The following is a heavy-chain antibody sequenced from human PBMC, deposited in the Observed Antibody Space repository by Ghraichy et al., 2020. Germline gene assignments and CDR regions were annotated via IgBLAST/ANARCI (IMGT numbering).Heavy chain of an antibody. CDR2: IRPSTGSP. Sequence: ASVKVSCKASGYPFIDYSINWVRQAPGQGLQWMGWIRPSTGSPTYAQGFTGRFVFSSDISVSTSYLQINDLRAEDTAVYYCARDDRVVQFGYWGQGTLVTVSS. J-gene: IGHJ4*02. CDR3: ARDDRVVQFGY. CDR1: GYPFIDYS. V-gene: IGHV7-4-1*02. D-gene: IGHD2-21*01.